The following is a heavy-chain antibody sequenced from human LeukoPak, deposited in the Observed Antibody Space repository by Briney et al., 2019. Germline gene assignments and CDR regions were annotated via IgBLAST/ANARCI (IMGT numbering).Heavy chain of an antibody. V-gene: IGHV4-39*01. CDR2: IYYSGSS. CDR3: ARHFSGSAMMHYFDY. J-gene: IGHJ4*01. CDR1: GASIRSGRNY. Sequence: SETLSLTCNVSGASIRSGRNYWGWIRQSPGKGLEWIGSIYYSGSSSYNPSLQSRVSISVDTSKNHISLKVFSLTAADTALYYCARHFSGSAMMHYFDYWGQETWSPSPQ. D-gene: IGHD5-18*01.